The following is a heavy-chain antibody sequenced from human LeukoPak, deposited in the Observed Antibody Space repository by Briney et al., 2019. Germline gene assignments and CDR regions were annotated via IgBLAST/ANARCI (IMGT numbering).Heavy chain of an antibody. CDR3: VKEQTFFGVVMDI. CDR2: ISSNGGGT. CDR1: GFTFSPYA. D-gene: IGHD3-3*01. J-gene: IGHJ3*02. V-gene: IGHV3-64D*09. Sequence: LSGGSLRLFCSASGFTFSPYAMHWVRQAPGKGLEYVSAISSNGGGTYYADSVKGRFTISRDNSKNTLFLQMSSLRAEDTAVYYCVKEQTFFGVVMDIWGQGTMVTVSS.